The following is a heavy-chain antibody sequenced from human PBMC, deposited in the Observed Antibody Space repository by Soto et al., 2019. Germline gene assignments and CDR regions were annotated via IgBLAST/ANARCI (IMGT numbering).Heavy chain of an antibody. CDR3: ATVGYCSSTSCQTRYYYYGMDV. CDR2: ISRSGSDI. J-gene: IGHJ6*02. Sequence: GGSLRLSCEASVFTVSDYSMNWVRQAPGKGLEWVSYISRSGSDIYYADSVKGRFTISRDNAKNSLFLQMNSLRAEDTAVYYCATVGYCSSTSCQTRYYYYGMDVWGQGTTVTVSS. V-gene: IGHV3-11*01. CDR1: VFTVSDYS. D-gene: IGHD2-2*03.